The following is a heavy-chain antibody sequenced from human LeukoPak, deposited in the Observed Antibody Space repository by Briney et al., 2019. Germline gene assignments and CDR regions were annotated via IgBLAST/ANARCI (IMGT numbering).Heavy chain of an antibody. Sequence: GGSLRLSCAASGFTFSSYSMNWVRQAPGKGLEWVSSISSSSSYIYYADSVKGRSTISRDNAKNSLYLQMNSLRAEDTAVYYCARARYYYGSGSYPTDYWGQGTLVTVSS. V-gene: IGHV3-21*01. J-gene: IGHJ4*02. D-gene: IGHD3-10*01. CDR1: GFTFSSYS. CDR2: ISSSSSYI. CDR3: ARARYYYGSGSYPTDY.